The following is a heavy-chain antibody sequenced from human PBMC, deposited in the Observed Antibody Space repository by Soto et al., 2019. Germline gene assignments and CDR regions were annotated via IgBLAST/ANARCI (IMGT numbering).Heavy chain of an antibody. CDR1: VFNFRGNG. J-gene: IGHJ4*02. V-gene: IGHV3-23*01. CDR3: AKGGVIATFGGVIVTYYFDS. D-gene: IGHD3-16*02. CDR2: LGGADGGT. Sequence: RGSLLLACEFSVFNFRGNGVGWVRQAPGKGLDLVSTLGGADGGTYYADSVKGRFTISRDNSKDTLYLQMNNLRAEDTALYYCAKGGVIATFGGVIVTYYFDSWGQGTPVTVSS.